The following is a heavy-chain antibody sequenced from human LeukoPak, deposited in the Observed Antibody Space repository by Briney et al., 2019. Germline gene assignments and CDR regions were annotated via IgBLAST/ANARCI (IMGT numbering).Heavy chain of an antibody. CDR2: ISYDGSNK. V-gene: IGHV3-30-3*01. J-gene: IGHJ4*02. CDR1: GFTFSSYA. D-gene: IGHD6-19*01. Sequence: GGSLRLSCAASGFTFSSYAMHWVRQAPGKGLEWVAAISYDGSNKYYADSVKGRFTISRDNSKNTLYLQMNSLRAEDTAVYYCARVVAGTIDYWGQGTLVTVSS. CDR3: ARVVAGTIDY.